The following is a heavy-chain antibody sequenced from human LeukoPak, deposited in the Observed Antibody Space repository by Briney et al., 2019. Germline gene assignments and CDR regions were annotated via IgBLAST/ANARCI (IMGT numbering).Heavy chain of an antibody. CDR3: ARVRFRGYDWMTYGMDV. CDR2: ISYDGSNK. V-gene: IGHV3-30*03. Sequence: GGSLRLSCVASGFTFSHYSMNWVRQAPGKGLEWVAVISYDGSNKYYADSVKGRFTISRDNSKNTLYLQMNSLRAEDTAVYYCARVRFRGYDWMTYGMDVWGQGTTVTVSS. D-gene: IGHD5-12*01. CDR1: GFTFSHYS. J-gene: IGHJ6*02.